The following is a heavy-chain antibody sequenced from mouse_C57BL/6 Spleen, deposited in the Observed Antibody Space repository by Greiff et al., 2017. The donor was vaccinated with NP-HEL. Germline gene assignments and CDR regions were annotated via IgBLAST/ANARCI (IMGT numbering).Heavy chain of an antibody. CDR1: GFTFSDFY. V-gene: IGHV7-1*01. CDR2: SRNKANDYTT. CDR3: ARNGDYAMDY. J-gene: IGHJ4*01. Sequence: DVKLVESGGGLVQSGRSLRLSCATSGFTFSDFYMEWVRQAPGKGLEWIAASRNKANDYTTEYSASVKGRFIVSRDTSQSILYLQMNALRAEDTAIYYCARNGDYAMDYWGQGTSVTVSS.